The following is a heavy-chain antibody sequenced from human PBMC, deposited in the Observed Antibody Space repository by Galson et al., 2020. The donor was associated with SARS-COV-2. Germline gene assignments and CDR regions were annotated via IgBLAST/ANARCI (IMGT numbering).Heavy chain of an antibody. CDR3: ARERAAVLRFLEWTRGYFDY. V-gene: IGHV4-31*03. CDR1: GGSISSGGYY. D-gene: IGHD3-3*01. CDR2: ISYSGST. Sequence: SETLSLTCTVSGGSISSGGYYWSWIRQHPGKGLEWIGYISYSGSTYYNPSLKSRVTISVDTSKNQFSLKLSSVTAADTAVYYCARERAAVLRFLEWTRGYFDYWGQGTLVTVSS. J-gene: IGHJ4*02.